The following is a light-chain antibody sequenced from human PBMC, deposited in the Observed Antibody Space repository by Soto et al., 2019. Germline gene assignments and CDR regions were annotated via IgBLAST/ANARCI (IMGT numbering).Light chain of an antibody. V-gene: IGKV3D-20*02. Sequence: EIVLTQSPGTLSLSPGERATLSCRASQSVSSSYLAWYQQKPGQAPRLLIYDASNRASGIPARFSGSGSGTDFTLTINSLEPEDFAIYYCQHRYNWPLTFGAGTKVDI. CDR3: QHRYNWPLT. J-gene: IGKJ4*01. CDR1: QSVSSSY. CDR2: DAS.